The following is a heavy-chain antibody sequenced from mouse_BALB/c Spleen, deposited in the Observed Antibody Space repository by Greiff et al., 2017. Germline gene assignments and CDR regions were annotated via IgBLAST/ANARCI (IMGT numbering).Heavy chain of an antibody. CDR1: GYTFTSYW. V-gene: IGHV1-69*02. Sequence: QVQLQQPGAELVRPGASVKLSCKASGYTFTSYWINWVKQRPGQGLEWIGNIYPSDSYTNYNQKFKDKATLTVDKSSSTAYMQLSSPTSEDSAVYYCTRGGEADAMDYWGQGTSVTVSS. CDR2: IYPSDSYT. J-gene: IGHJ4*01. CDR3: TRGGEADAMDY.